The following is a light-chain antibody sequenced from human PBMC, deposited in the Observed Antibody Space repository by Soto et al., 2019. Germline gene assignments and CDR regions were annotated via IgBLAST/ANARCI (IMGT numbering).Light chain of an antibody. CDR2: KAS. CDR3: QQYNSCTWT. J-gene: IGKJ1*01. V-gene: IGKV1-5*03. CDR1: QSISSW. Sequence: IQMTHSPYSVSAAVGERGTITGPDSQSISSWLAWYQQKPGKAPKLLIYKASSLASGVLSRFSGSGSGTDFTLTISSLQPDDFATYYCQQYNSCTWTFGQGTKVDIK.